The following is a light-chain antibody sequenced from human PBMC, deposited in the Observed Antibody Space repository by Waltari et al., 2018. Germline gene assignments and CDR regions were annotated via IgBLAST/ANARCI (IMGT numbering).Light chain of an antibody. CDR3: GTWDSSLSIGV. V-gene: IGLV1-51*01. Sequence: QSVLTQAPSVSAAPGQTVTISCSGSTPNIGNNYVSWYQQFPGTAPRLLIYEDNRRPSGIPDRFSGSKSGASATLGITGLQTGDEANYCCGTWDSSLSIGVLGGGTRVTVL. J-gene: IGLJ3*02. CDR2: EDN. CDR1: TPNIGNNY.